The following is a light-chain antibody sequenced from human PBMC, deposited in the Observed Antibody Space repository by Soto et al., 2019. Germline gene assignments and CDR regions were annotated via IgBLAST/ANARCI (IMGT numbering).Light chain of an antibody. CDR2: AAS. V-gene: IGKV1-8*01. CDR3: QQYYSYPRGLT. Sequence: AIRMTQSPSSFSASTGDRVTITCRASQGISSYLAWYQQKPGKAPKLLIYAASTLQSGVPSRFSGSGSGTDFTLTISCLQSEDFATYYCQQYYSYPRGLTFGGGTKVEIK. CDR1: QGISSY. J-gene: IGKJ4*01.